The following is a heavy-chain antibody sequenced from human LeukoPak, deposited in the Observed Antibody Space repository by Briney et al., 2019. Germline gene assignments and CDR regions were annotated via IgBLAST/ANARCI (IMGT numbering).Heavy chain of an antibody. Sequence: GGSLRLSCAASGFTFSSYGLSWVRQAPGKGLEWVSTISGSAYNSYYADSVKGRFTISRDNSANTLYLQMDNLRAEDTALYYCAKHSGSYFIYYIDSWGREPWSPSPQ. D-gene: IGHD1-26*01. CDR1: GFTFSSYG. CDR2: ISGSAYNS. J-gene: IGHJ4*02. V-gene: IGHV3-23*01. CDR3: AKHSGSYFIYYIDS.